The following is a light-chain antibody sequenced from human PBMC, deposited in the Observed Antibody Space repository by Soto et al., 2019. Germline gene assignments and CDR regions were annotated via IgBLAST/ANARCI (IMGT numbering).Light chain of an antibody. CDR3: QTWGIGTLV. CDR2: VNNDGSH. J-gene: IGLJ2*01. V-gene: IGLV4-69*01. Sequence: QPVLTQSPSASASLGASVKLTCTLNSGHSNYPIAWHQHQPGKGPRFLMKVNNDGSHSKGDGIPDRFSGSSSGAERYLTVSSLQSEDEADYYCQTWGIGTLVFGGGTQLTVL. CDR1: SGHSNYP.